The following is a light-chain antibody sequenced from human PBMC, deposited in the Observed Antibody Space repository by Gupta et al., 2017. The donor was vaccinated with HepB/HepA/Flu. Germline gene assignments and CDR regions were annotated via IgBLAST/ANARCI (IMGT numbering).Light chain of an antibody. CDR2: GAS. CDR3: QQYGSSPLT. V-gene: IGKV3-20*01. J-gene: IGKJ4*01. CDR1: QSVSSNY. Sequence: EIVLTQSPGTLSLSPGERATLSCRASQSVSSNYVAWYQQKPGQAPRLLNYGASSRATGIPERCSGRGSGTDFTITSIRLEPEDVAVYYWQQYGSSPLTFGGGTKVEIK.